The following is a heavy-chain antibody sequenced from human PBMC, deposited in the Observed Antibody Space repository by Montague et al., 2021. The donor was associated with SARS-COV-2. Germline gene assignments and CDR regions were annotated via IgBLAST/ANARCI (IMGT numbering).Heavy chain of an antibody. CDR1: GFTFINSP. D-gene: IGHD3-22*01. CDR3: AKVLYYDNSGGVFDS. V-gene: IGHV3-23*03. Sequence: SLRLSCAASGFTFINSPMSWVRQAPGKGLEWVSIIYGGETNTFFADSVKGRLSMSRDNTGNTVSLQMNNLRADDTAIYYCAKVLYYDNSGGVFDSWGQGALVTVSS. CDR2: IYGGETNT. J-gene: IGHJ4*02.